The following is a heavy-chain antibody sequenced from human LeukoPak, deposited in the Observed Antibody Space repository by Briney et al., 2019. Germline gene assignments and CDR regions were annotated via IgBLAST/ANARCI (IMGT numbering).Heavy chain of an antibody. CDR2: IWYDGSNK. Sequence: GGSLRLSCAASGFTFSSYGMHWVRQAPGKGLEWVAVIWYDGSNKYYADSVKGRFTISRDNSKNTLYLQMNSLRAEDTAVYYCARDDGPGAVSYAFDIWGQGTMVTVSS. CDR1: GFTFSSYG. CDR3: ARDDGPGAVSYAFDI. D-gene: IGHD1-14*01. V-gene: IGHV3-33*01. J-gene: IGHJ3*02.